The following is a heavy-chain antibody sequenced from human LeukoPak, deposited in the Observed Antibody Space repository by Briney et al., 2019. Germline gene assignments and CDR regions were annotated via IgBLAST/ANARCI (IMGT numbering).Heavy chain of an antibody. CDR3: ARFAAGGSYYYYMDV. CDR2: IGTSSTTI. CDR1: GFTVSSNY. Sequence: GGSLRLSCAASGFTVSSNYMNWVRQPPGKGLGWVSNIGTSSTTIYYADSVKGRFTISRDNAKNSLYLQMNSLRADDTAVYYCARFAAGGSYYYYMDVWGKGTTVTVSS. D-gene: IGHD6-25*01. J-gene: IGHJ6*03. V-gene: IGHV3-48*01.